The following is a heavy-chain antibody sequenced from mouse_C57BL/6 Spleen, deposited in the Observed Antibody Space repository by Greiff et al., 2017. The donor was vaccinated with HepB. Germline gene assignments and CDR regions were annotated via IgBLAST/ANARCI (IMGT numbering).Heavy chain of an antibody. V-gene: IGHV1-15*01. Sequence: VQLQQSGAELVRPGASVTLSCKASGYTFTDYEMHWVKQTPVHGLDWIGAIDPETGGTAYNQKFKGKAILTADKSSSTAYMELRSLTSEDSAVYYCTRWLGGYWGQGTTLTVSS. CDR3: TRWLGGY. D-gene: IGHD4-1*01. CDR1: GYTFTDYE. CDR2: IDPETGGT. J-gene: IGHJ2*01.